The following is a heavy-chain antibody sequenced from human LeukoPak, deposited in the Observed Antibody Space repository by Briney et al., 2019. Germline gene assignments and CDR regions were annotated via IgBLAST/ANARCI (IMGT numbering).Heavy chain of an antibody. CDR3: AKAKLGYYDSSGYPADY. J-gene: IGHJ4*02. CDR2: ISGSGGST. CDR1: GFTFSSYA. V-gene: IGHV3-23*01. Sequence: GGSLRLSCAASGFTFSSYAMSWVRQAPGKGLEWVSAISGSGGSTYYADSVKGRFTISRDNSKNTLYLRMNSLRAEDTAVYYCAKAKLGYYDSSGYPADYWGQGTLVTVSS. D-gene: IGHD3-22*01.